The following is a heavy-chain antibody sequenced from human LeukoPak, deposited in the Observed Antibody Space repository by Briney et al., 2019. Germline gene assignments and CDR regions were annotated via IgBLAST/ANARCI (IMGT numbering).Heavy chain of an antibody. CDR2: IHHGGST. Sequence: SETLSLTCTVSGDSISSGNYYWSWIRQPPGKGLQWIGYIHHGGSTYYNPTLQSRVTMSVDRSKFQFSLKLTSVTAADTAVYYCARSGRGAAGRDTFDVWGQGTMVIVSA. CDR1: GDSISSGNYY. V-gene: IGHV4-30-2*01. D-gene: IGHD2-21*02. CDR3: ARSGRGAAGRDTFDV. J-gene: IGHJ3*01.